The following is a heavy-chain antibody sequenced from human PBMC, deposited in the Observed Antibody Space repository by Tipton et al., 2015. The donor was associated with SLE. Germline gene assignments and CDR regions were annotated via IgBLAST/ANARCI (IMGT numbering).Heavy chain of an antibody. V-gene: IGHV3-33*01. CDR2: IWYDGTNE. CDR3: AREFYDFWRGYYV. D-gene: IGHD3-3*01. CDR1: GFTFSSYG. Sequence: SLRLSCAASGFTFSSYGMHWVRQAPGKGLEWMAAIWYDGTNEYYADSVKGRFTISRDNSKNTLYLQMNSLRAEDTAVYYCAREFYDFWRGYYVWGQGTLVTVSS. J-gene: IGHJ4*02.